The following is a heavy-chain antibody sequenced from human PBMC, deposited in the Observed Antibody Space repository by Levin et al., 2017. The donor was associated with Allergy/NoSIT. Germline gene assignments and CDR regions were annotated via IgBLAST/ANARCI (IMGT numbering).Heavy chain of an antibody. CDR2: ITDDSVTI. J-gene: IGHJ4*02. CDR1: GFTFSSYA. D-gene: IGHD3-10*01. Sequence: GGSLRLSCAASGFTFSSYAMNWIRQAPGKGLEWVSYITDDSVTIKYANSVEGRFTISRDNAKNSLYLQMNSLRAEDTAVYFCARDPSPADGSGGNLDYWGQGTLVTVSS. CDR3: ARDPSPADGSGGNLDY. V-gene: IGHV3-48*01.